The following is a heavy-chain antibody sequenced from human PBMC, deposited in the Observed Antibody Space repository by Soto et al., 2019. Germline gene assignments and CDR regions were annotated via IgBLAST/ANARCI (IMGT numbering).Heavy chain of an antibody. CDR2: IYYSGST. Sequence: QLQLQESGPGLVKPSETLSLTCTVSGGSISSSSYYWGWIRQPPGKGLEWIGSIYYSGSTYYNPSLKSRVTISVDTSQNQFSLKLSSVTAADTAVYYCARFGDSGSYLAYWGQGTLVTVSS. CDR3: ARFGDSGSYLAY. J-gene: IGHJ4*02. V-gene: IGHV4-39*01. D-gene: IGHD1-26*01. CDR1: GGSISSSSYY.